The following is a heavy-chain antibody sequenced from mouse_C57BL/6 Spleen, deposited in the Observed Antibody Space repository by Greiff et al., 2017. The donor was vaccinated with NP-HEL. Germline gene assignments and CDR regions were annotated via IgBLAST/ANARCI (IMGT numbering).Heavy chain of an antibody. J-gene: IGHJ1*03. CDR1: GFSFNTYA. CDR2: IRSKSNNYAT. V-gene: IGHV10-1*01. D-gene: IGHD1-1*01. Sequence: EVKVEESGGGLVQPKGSLKLSCAASGFSFNTYAMNWVRQAPGKGLEWVARIRSKSNNYATYYADSVKDRFTISRDDSESMLYLQMNNLKTEDTAMYYCVRGYGSPYWYFDVWGTGTTVTVSS. CDR3: VRGYGSPYWYFDV.